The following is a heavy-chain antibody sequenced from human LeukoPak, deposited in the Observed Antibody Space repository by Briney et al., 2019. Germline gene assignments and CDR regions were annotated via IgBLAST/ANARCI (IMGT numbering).Heavy chain of an antibody. D-gene: IGHD3-22*01. CDR1: GFTFSSYA. CDR2: ITSSGAAT. V-gene: IGHV3-23*01. Sequence: TGGSLRLSCAASGFTFSSYAMSWVRQAPGKGLEWVSSITSSGAATYYADSVKGRFTISRDHSDNTLYLQMNSLIAEDTAVYYCAKDRPNYYGSNGHYYKLNGDCWGQGTLVTVSS. CDR3: AKDRPNYYGSNGHYYKLNGDC. J-gene: IGHJ4*02.